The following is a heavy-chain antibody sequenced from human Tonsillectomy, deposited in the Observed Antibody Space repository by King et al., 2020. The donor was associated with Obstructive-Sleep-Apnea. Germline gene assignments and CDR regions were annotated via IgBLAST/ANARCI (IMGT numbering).Heavy chain of an antibody. CDR1: GGSISSYY. J-gene: IGHJ3*02. Sequence: VQLQESGPGLVKPSETLSLTCTVSGGSISSYYWSWIRQPAGKGLEWIGRIYTSGSTNYNPSLQSRVTMSVDTSKNQFSLKLSSVTAADTAVYYCARESSSSWGRAFDIWGQGTMVTVSS. V-gene: IGHV4-4*07. D-gene: IGHD6-13*01. CDR3: ARESSSSWGRAFDI. CDR2: IYTSGST.